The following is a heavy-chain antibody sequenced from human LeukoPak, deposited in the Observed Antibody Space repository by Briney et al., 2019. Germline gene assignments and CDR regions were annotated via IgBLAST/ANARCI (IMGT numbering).Heavy chain of an antibody. J-gene: IGHJ4*02. CDR1: GYTFTSYD. V-gene: IGHV1-8*01. CDR3: ARGHEGYYDSSGYYYADY. D-gene: IGHD3-22*01. CDR2: MNTNSGNT. Sequence: ASVKVSCKASGYTFTSYDINWVRHATGQGLEWMGWMNTNSGNTGYAQKFQGRVTMTRNTSISTAYMELSSLRSEDTAVYYCARGHEGYYDSSGYYYADYWGQGSLVTVSS.